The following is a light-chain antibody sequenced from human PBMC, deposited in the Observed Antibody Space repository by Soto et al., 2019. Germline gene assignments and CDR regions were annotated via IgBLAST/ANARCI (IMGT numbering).Light chain of an antibody. J-gene: IGKJ5*01. CDR3: QQHGSSPIT. V-gene: IGKV3-20*01. CDR1: QSASTN. CDR2: GAS. Sequence: EIVMTQSPATLSVSPGQGATLSCRASQSASTNLAWYQQKPGQAPRLLIYGASTRATGIPDRFSGSGSGTDFTLTISRLEPEDFAVYYCQQHGSSPITFGQGTRLEIK.